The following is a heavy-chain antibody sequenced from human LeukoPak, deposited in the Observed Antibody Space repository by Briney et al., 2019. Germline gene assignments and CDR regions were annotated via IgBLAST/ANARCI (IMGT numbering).Heavy chain of an antibody. V-gene: IGHV3-74*01. CDR1: GFTFSGYG. D-gene: IGHD1-26*01. CDR3: ARSLRALCAFDF. CDR2: ITSDGSIT. Sequence: PGGSLRLSCAASGFTFSGYGMHWVRQAPGKGLVWVSRITSDGSITTYADSVKGRFPISRDNAENTLYLQMNSLRAEDTALYYCARSLRALCAFDFWGRGSMVTVSS. J-gene: IGHJ3*01.